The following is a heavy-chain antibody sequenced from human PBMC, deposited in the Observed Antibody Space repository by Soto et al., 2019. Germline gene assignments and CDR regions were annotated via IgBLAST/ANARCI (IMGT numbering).Heavy chain of an antibody. CDR2: IHYSGST. Sequence: QVQLQESGPGLVKPSETLSLTCTVSGGSISSYYWSWIRQSPGKGLEWIGYIHYSGSTKSNPSLTSRVSISVSTSRNQVSLMLSSVTAADSAVYFCARARYQLLHPYYYGMDVWGQGTTVTVSS. V-gene: IGHV4-59*01. CDR3: ARARYQLLHPYYYGMDV. J-gene: IGHJ6*02. CDR1: GGSISSYY. D-gene: IGHD2-2*01.